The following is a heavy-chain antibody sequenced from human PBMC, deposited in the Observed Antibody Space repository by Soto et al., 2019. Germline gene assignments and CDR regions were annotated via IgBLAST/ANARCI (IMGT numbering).Heavy chain of an antibody. V-gene: IGHV3-23*01. CDR2: VIYSGGTT. Sequence: PGGSLRLSCAASGFSFSSFAMSWVRQAPGKGLEWVSAVIYSGGTTYYVDSVKGRFTISRDNSRNTLYLQMNSLRAEETAVYYCAKDTDLYHHPGSFDYWGQGTLVTVSS. CDR1: GFSFSSFA. J-gene: IGHJ4*02. D-gene: IGHD2-15*01. CDR3: AKDTDLYHHPGSFDY.